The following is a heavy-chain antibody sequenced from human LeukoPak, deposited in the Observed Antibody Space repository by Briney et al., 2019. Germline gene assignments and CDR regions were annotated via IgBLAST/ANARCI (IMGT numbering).Heavy chain of an antibody. CDR1: GFTFDDYA. J-gene: IGHJ4*02. D-gene: IGHD3-22*01. CDR2: ISWNSGSI. CDR3: AKGGSSGYYSTFDY. V-gene: IGHV3-9*03. Sequence: GGSLRLSCAASGFTFDDYAMHWVRQAPGKGLEWVSGISWNSGSIGYADSVKGRFTISRDNAKNSLYLQMNSLRAVDMALYYCAKGGSSGYYSTFDYWGQGTLVTVSS.